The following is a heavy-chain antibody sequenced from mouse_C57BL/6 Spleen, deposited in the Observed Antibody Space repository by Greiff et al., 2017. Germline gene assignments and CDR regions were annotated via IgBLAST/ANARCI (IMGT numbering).Heavy chain of an antibody. Sequence: QVQLQQPGAELVRPGSSVKLSCKASGYTFTSYWMHWVKQRPIQGLEWIGNIDPSDSETHYNQKFKDKVTLTVDKSSSTAYMQLSSLTSEDSAVYYCARSGAYYSNPWYFDVWGTGTTVTVSS. D-gene: IGHD2-5*01. CDR1: GYTFTSYW. CDR3: ARSGAYYSNPWYFDV. J-gene: IGHJ1*03. CDR2: IDPSDSET. V-gene: IGHV1-52*01.